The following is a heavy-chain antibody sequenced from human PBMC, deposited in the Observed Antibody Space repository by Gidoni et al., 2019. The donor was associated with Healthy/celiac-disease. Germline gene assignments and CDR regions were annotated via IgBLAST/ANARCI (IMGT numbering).Heavy chain of an antibody. Sequence: QVQRVQSGAEVKKPGSSVKVSCKASGGTFSSYAISWVRQAPGQGLEWMGGIIPIVVTANYSQKFQGRVTITADKSTSTAYMELSSLRSEDTALYYCAISAAGIIEIRSFDIWGQGTMVTVSS. CDR2: IIPIVVTA. D-gene: IGHD6-13*01. CDR1: GGTFSSYA. J-gene: IGHJ3*02. V-gene: IGHV1-69*06. CDR3: AISAAGIIEIRSFDI.